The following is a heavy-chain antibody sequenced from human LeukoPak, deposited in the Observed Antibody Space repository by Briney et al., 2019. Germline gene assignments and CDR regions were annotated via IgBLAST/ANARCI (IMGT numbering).Heavy chain of an antibody. J-gene: IGHJ4*02. D-gene: IGHD3/OR15-3a*01. Sequence: PGGSLRLSCTASGFTLSRFAMHWVRQAPAKGLEWLGHMSDDGSEKHYVDSVRRRYTISRDPSKNTLYLEMTRRRTEDTAVYYCAREADSGYFRTVDYWGQGTMVPVS. CDR1: GFTLSRFA. CDR3: AREADSGYFRTVDY. CDR2: MSDDGSEK. V-gene: IGHV3-30-3*01.